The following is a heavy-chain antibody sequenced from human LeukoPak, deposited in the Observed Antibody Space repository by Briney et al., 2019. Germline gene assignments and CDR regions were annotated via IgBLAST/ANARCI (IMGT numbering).Heavy chain of an antibody. CDR3: ARVDMRGPIVVVFDY. D-gene: IGHD3-22*01. J-gene: IGHJ4*02. Sequence: SETLSLTCTVSGGSISSGVYCGRWIRQRPGGGLQWIGYICSSGSAYYNASLKSRVTISVDTSKNQFSLKLSSVTAADTAVYYCARVDMRGPIVVVFDYWGQGTLVTVSS. V-gene: IGHV4-30-4*02. CDR1: GGSISSGVYC. CDR2: ICSSGSA.